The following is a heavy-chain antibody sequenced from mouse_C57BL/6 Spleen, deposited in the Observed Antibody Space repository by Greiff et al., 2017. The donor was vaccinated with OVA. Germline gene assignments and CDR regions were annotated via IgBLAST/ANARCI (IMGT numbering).Heavy chain of an antibody. J-gene: IGHJ4*01. D-gene: IGHD1-1*01. Sequence: EVKLMESGGGLVKPGGSLKLSCAASGFTFSSYTMSWVRQTPEKRLEWVATISGGGGNTYYPDSVKGRFTISRDNAKNTLYLQMSSLRSEDTALYYCANTTGSYAMDYWGQGTSVTVSS. CDR1: GFTFSSYT. CDR2: ISGGGGNT. CDR3: ANTTGSYAMDY. V-gene: IGHV5-9*01.